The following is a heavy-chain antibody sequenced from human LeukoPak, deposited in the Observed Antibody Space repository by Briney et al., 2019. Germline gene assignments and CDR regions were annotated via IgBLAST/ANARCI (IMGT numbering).Heavy chain of an antibody. Sequence: SETLSLTCTVSGGSISSSSYYWGWIRQPPGKGLKWIGSIYYSGSTYYNPSLRSRVTISVNTSKNQFSLKLSSVTAADTALYYCARVKSLYSSSWTKYYYGSGSYYTDYYYYMDIWGKGTTVTVSS. CDR2: IYYSGST. CDR3: ARVKSLYSSSWTKYYYGSGSYYTDYYYYMDI. CDR1: GGSISSSSYY. D-gene: IGHD3-10*01. V-gene: IGHV4-39*01. J-gene: IGHJ6*03.